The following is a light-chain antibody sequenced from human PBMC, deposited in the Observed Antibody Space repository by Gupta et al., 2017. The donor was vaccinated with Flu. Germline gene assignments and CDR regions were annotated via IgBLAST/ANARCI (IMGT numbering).Light chain of an antibody. CDR2: DAS. CDR1: QSVSSY. Sequence: VLTQSPATLSLSLGERATLSSRASQSVSSYLAWSQQKPGQAPRLLIYDASNRATGIPARFSGSGSGTDFTLTISSLEPEDFAVYYCQQRSNWPPVTFGGGTKVEIK. J-gene: IGKJ4*01. V-gene: IGKV3-11*01. CDR3: QQRSNWPPVT.